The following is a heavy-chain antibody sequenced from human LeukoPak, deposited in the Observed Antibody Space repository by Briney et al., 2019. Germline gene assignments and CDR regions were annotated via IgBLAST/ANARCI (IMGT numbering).Heavy chain of an antibody. D-gene: IGHD3-10*01. Sequence: GESLKISCKGSGYSFTSYWIGWVRQMPGKGLEWMGIIYPGDSDTRYSPSFQGQVTTSADKSVSTAYLQWSSLKASDTAMYYCARSRYYYGSGTHYFDYWGQGTLVTVSS. J-gene: IGHJ4*02. CDR2: IYPGDSDT. CDR3: ARSRYYYGSGTHYFDY. CDR1: GYSFTSYW. V-gene: IGHV5-51*01.